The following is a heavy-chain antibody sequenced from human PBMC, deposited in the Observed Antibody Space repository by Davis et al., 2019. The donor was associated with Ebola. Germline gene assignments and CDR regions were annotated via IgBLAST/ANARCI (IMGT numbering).Heavy chain of an antibody. CDR1: GAPISSYY. J-gene: IGHJ6*02. CDR3: ARGDRGYSYGYGDYYYYGMDV. CDR2: IYYSGST. Sequence: LSPTFTVPGAPISSYYWSGIRQPPGKGLEGAGYIYYSGSTNYNPSLKSRVTISVDTSKNQFSLKLSSVTAADTAVYYCARGDRGYSYGYGDYYYYGMDVWGQGTTVTVSS. V-gene: IGHV4-59*01. D-gene: IGHD5-18*01.